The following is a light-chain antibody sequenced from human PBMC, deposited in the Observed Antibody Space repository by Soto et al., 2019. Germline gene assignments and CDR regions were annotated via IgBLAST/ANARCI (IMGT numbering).Light chain of an antibody. J-gene: IGKJ2*01. CDR3: QQGDNWPLT. Sequence: EIVMTQSPATLSLSPGERAALSCSASQSINSELAWYQQKPGQPPRLLIYGASTRATGVPARFTGSESGSEFTLTISGLQSEDFALYYCQQGDNWPLTFGQGTRLEI. CDR2: GAS. CDR1: QSINSE. V-gene: IGKV3-15*01.